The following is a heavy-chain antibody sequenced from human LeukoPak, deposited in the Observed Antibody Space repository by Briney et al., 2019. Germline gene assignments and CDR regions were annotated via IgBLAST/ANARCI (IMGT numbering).Heavy chain of an antibody. Sequence: ASVKVSCKASGYTFTSYGISWVRQAPGQGLEWMGWISAYNGNTNYAQKLQGRVTMTTDTSTSTAYMELRSLRSNDTAVYYCARSEGGYCSGGSCSGNMWGQGTMVTVS. CDR3: ARSEGGYCSGGSCSGNM. CDR2: ISAYNGNT. J-gene: IGHJ3*02. CDR1: GYTFTSYG. V-gene: IGHV1-18*01. D-gene: IGHD2-15*01.